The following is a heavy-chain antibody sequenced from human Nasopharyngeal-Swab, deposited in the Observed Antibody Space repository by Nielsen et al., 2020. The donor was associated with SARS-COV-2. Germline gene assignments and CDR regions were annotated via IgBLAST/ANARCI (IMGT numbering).Heavy chain of an antibody. CDR3: ANTAMVISWFDP. V-gene: IGHV1-69*13. CDR2: IIPIFGTA. D-gene: IGHD5-18*01. CDR1: RGSLSCYA. Sequence: SVKVPCKASRGSLSCYAISWVQQAPAQGLAWMGGIIPIFGTANYAQKFQSRVTITADESTSTVYMERSSLRSEDTAVYYCANTAMVISWFDPWGQGTLVTVSS. J-gene: IGHJ5*02.